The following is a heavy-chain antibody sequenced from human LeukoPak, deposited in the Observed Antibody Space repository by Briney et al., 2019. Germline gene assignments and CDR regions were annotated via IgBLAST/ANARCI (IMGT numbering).Heavy chain of an antibody. CDR3: ARESHYYYDSSGMDV. Sequence: GASVKVSCKASGYTFTGYYMHWVRQAPGQGLEWMGWINTNRGVTNYAQKFQGRVTMTTDTSTSTAYMELRRLRSDDTAVYYCARESHYYYDSSGMDVWGKGTTVTVSS. CDR2: INTNRGVT. V-gene: IGHV1-2*02. D-gene: IGHD3-22*01. CDR1: GYTFTGYY. J-gene: IGHJ6*04.